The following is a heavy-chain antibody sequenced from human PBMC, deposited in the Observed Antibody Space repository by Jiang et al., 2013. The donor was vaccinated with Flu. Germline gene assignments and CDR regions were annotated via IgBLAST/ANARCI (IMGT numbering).Heavy chain of an antibody. V-gene: IGHV1-18*01. D-gene: IGHD2-15*01. J-gene: IGHJ4*02. CDR3: ARLFCSDGGCYRYFDY. CDR1: HYTFTIYD. CDR2: ISLRNGNT. Sequence: SGAEVKKPGASVKVSCRASHYTFTIYDITWVRQAPGQGLEWMGWISLRNGNTNYAQNLQGRVTMTTDTSTTTAYMELRSLRSDDTAVYYCARLFCSDGGCYRYFDYWGQGTLVTVSS.